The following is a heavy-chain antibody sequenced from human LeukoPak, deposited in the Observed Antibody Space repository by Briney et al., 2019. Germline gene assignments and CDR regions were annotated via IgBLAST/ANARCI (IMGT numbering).Heavy chain of an antibody. D-gene: IGHD5-12*01. CDR1: RFTFNSYA. J-gene: IGHJ4*02. CDR2: IGGSNGIT. V-gene: IGHV3-23*01. Sequence: GGSLRLSCAASRFTFNSYAKSWVRQAPGKGLEWVSAIGGSNGITFYVGSVKGRFTISRDNSKDTLYLQMNSLRAEDTAVYYCARNENSGWGYFDYWGQGTLVTVSS. CDR3: ARNENSGWGYFDY.